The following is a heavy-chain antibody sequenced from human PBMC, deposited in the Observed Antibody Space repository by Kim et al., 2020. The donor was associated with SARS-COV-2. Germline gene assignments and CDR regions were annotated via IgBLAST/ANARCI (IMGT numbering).Heavy chain of an antibody. CDR3: AKDGATHNYYYYYGMDV. V-gene: IGHV3-23*01. J-gene: IGHJ6*02. D-gene: IGHD3-16*01. Sequence: KGRFTIPRDHSKNTLYLQMNSLRAEDTAVYYCAKDGATHNYYYYYGMDVWGQGTTVTVSS.